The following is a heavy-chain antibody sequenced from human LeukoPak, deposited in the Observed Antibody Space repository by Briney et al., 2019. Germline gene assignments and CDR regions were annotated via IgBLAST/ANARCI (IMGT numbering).Heavy chain of an antibody. CDR1: GGSFSGYY. J-gene: IGHJ3*02. D-gene: IGHD1-26*01. Sequence: SETLSLTCAVYGGSFSGYYWSWIRQPPGKGLEWIGEINHSGSTNYNPSLKSRVTISVDTSKNQFSLKLSSVTAADTAVYYCASARSSGSYRGNDAFDIWGQGTMVTVSS. CDR2: INHSGST. V-gene: IGHV4-34*01. CDR3: ASARSSGSYRGNDAFDI.